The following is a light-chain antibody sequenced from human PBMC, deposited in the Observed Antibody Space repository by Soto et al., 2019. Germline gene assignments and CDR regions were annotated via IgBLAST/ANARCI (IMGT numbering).Light chain of an antibody. J-gene: IGLJ2*01. CDR3: GTWDNSRSAVV. CDR1: NSNIGKNV. CDR2: DND. V-gene: IGLV1-51*01. Sequence: QSVLTQPPSVSAAPGQTVIISCSGSNSNIGKNVVSWYQHVPGAAPKLLIYDNDKRPSGIPDRVSGSKSGTSATLDITGLQTGDEADYFCGTWDNSRSAVVFGGGTKVTVL.